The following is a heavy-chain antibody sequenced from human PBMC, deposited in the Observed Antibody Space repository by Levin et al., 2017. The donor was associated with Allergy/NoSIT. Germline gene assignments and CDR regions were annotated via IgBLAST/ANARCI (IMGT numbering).Heavy chain of an antibody. J-gene: IGHJ4*02. V-gene: IGHV3-66*02. CDR1: GFTVSSNY. D-gene: IGHD3-9*01. Sequence: GESLKISCAASGFTVSSNYMSWVRQAPGKGLEWVSVIYSGGDTYYADSVMGRFTISRDNSKNTLYLQMNSLRAEDTAVYYCARNNDWYGAEYFDYWGQGTLVSVSS. CDR3: ARNNDWYGAEYFDY. CDR2: IYSGGDT.